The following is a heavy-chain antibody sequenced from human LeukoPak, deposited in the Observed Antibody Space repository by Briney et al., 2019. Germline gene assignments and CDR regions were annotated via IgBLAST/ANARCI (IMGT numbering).Heavy chain of an antibody. CDR2: INPNSGGT. CDR3: ARPALSGSYSDAFDI. Sequence: GASVKVSRKASGYTFTGYYMHWVRQAPGQGLEWMGRINPNSGGTNYAQKFQGRVTMTRDTSISTAYMELSRLRSDDTAVYYCARPALSGSYSDAFDIWGQGTMVTVSS. D-gene: IGHD1-26*01. V-gene: IGHV1-2*06. J-gene: IGHJ3*02. CDR1: GYTFTGYY.